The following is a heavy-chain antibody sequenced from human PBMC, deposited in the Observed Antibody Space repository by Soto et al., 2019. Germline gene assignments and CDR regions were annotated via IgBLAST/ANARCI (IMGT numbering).Heavy chain of an antibody. CDR2: ITSGGDT. V-gene: IGHV3-23*01. D-gene: IGHD6-25*01. CDR1: GFTFSGYA. J-gene: IGHJ5*02. Sequence: GGSLRLSCATSGFTFSGYAMTWVRQAPGKGLNWVSAITSGGDTFFADSVKGRFTISRDHSKNTFYLQMNSLRDEDTAVYFCARGGGFSTFDPWGQGTLVTVSS. CDR3: ARGGGFSTFDP.